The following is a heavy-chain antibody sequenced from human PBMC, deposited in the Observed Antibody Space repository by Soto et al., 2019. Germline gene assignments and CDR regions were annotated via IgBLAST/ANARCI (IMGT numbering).Heavy chain of an antibody. CDR2: IYFDGST. CDR1: GASITSNFYY. CDR3: GKVLIGATRHTDFDS. Sequence: PSETRSRTWAVSGASITSNFYYGVWVRRPPGKGLEWIGSIYFDGSTYYKSSLKSRVTISLDTSKNQFSLKLTSVTAADTAVYYCGKVLIGATRHTDFDSWGQGTLVTVSS. V-gene: IGHV4-39*01. D-gene: IGHD2-21*01. J-gene: IGHJ4*02.